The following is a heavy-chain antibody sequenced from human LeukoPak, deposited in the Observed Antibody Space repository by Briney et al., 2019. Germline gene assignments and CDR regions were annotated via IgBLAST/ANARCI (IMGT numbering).Heavy chain of an antibody. D-gene: IGHD6-13*01. V-gene: IGHV3-9*01. CDR2: ISWNSGSI. J-gene: IGHJ3*02. Sequence: GGSLRLSCAASGFTFDDYAMHWVRQAPGKGLEWVSGISWNSGSIGYADSVKGRFTISRDNAKNSLYLQMNSLRAEDTALYYCAKDRAYSSRNDASDIWGQGTMVTVSS. CDR1: GFTFDDYA. CDR3: AKDRAYSSRNDASDI.